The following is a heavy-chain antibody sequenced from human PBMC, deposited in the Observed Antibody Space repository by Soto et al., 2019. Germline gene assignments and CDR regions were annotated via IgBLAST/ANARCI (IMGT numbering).Heavy chain of an antibody. D-gene: IGHD6-6*01. CDR2: IYYSGST. Sequence: KPSETLSLTCTVSGGSISSYYWSWIRQPPGKGLEWIGYIYYSGSTNYNPSLKSRVTISVDTSKNQFSLKLSSVTAADTAVYYCAREYSSSPLSRNWFDPWGQGTLVTVSS. J-gene: IGHJ5*02. CDR1: GGSISSYY. V-gene: IGHV4-59*01. CDR3: AREYSSSPLSRNWFDP.